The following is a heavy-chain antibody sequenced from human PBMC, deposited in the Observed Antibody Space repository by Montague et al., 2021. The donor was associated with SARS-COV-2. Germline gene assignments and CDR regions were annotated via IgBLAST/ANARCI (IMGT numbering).Heavy chain of an antibody. CDR1: GGSFSGYY. J-gene: IGHJ4*02. CDR3: ARLNFHITIFGVVSSRVFDY. Sequence: SETLSLTCAVYGGSFSGYYWSWIRQPPGKGLEWIGEINHSGSTNYNPSLKSRVTISMDTSKNQFSLKLSSVTAADTAVYYCARLNFHITIFGVVSSRVFDYWGQGTLVTVSS. D-gene: IGHD3-3*01. V-gene: IGHV4-34*01. CDR2: INHSGST.